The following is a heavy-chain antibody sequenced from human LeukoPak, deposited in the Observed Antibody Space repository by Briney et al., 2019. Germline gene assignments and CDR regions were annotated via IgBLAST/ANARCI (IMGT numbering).Heavy chain of an antibody. J-gene: IGHJ4*02. CDR3: ARGTSGWYSVFDF. CDR1: GYTFTSNH. D-gene: IGHD6-19*01. V-gene: IGHV1-46*01. CDR2: INASVDST. Sequence: ASVKVSCKAAGYTFTSNHMEWVRQAPGQGLEWMGKINASVDSTSYAQKFLGRVTMTRDTSTSTVYMDLSSLTSEDTAVYYCARGTSGWYSVFDFWGQGTLVTVSS.